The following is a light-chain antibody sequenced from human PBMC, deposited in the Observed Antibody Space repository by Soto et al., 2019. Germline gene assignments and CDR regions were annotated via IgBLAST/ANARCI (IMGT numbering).Light chain of an antibody. CDR2: NXS. CDR3: QQRSNGTRT. CDR1: HSVITY. V-gene: IGKV3-11*01. J-gene: IGKJ5*01. Sequence: EIVLTQSPATVPVSPGNRVPLSXRVSHSVITYLAWYQQKPGXAPRXXXSNXSNRATGSPARLSGSGSGTDFTLTISSLEPEDFAVYYCQQRSNGTRTFGQGTRLEIK.